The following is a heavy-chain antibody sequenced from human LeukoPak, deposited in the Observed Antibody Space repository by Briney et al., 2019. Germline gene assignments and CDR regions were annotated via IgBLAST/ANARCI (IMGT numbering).Heavy chain of an antibody. V-gene: IGHV3-23*01. J-gene: IGHJ4*02. CDR1: GFTFSTYG. CDR2: ISGSGDNT. CDR3: AKGYDSGSFSELGV. D-gene: IGHD3-10*01. Sequence: GGSLRLSCAASGFTFSTYGMSWGRQAPGKGLEWVSGISGSGDNTYYADSVKGRFTISRDNSKNTLYLQMNGLRAEDTAVYYCAKGYDSGSFSELGVWGQGTLVTVSS.